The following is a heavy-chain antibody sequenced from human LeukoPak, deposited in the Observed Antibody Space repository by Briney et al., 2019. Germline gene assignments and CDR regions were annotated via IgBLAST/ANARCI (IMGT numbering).Heavy chain of an antibody. CDR2: IYTSGST. V-gene: IGHV4-4*07. CDR3: ARDFSGITMVRGVILPFDY. Sequence: SETLSLTCAVYGGSFSSYYWSWIRQPAGKGLEWIGRIYTSGSTNYNPSLKSRVTMSVDTSKNQFSLKLSSVTAADTAVYYCARDFSGITMVRGVILPFDYWGQGTLVTVSS. CDR1: GGSFSSYY. D-gene: IGHD3-10*01. J-gene: IGHJ4*02.